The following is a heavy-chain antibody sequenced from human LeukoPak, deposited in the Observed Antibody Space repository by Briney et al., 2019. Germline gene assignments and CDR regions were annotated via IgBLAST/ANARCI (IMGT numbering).Heavy chain of an antibody. D-gene: IGHD4-11*01. J-gene: IGHJ5*02. Sequence: PGGSLRLSCAASGLTFSNYAMNWVRQAPGKGLEWVSGISGSGGSTYYADSVKGRFTISRDNSKNTLYLQMISLRAEDTAVYYCAKDRYSNYGNWFDPWGQGHLVTVFS. CDR3: AKDRYSNYGNWFDP. V-gene: IGHV3-23*01. CDR2: ISGSGGST. CDR1: GLTFSNYA.